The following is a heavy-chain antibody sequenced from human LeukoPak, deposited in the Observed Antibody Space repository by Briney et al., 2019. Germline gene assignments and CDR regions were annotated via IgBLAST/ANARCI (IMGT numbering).Heavy chain of an antibody. V-gene: IGHV4-59*08. CDR1: GGSISSYC. CDR2: IYYSGST. Sequence: SETLSLTCTVSGGSISSYCWSWIRQPPGKGLEWIGYIYYSGSTNYNPSLKSRVTISVDTSKNQFSLKLSSVTAADTAVYYCASQPTGYSSGWYNYWGQGTLVTVSS. D-gene: IGHD6-19*01. J-gene: IGHJ4*02. CDR3: ASQPTGYSSGWYNY.